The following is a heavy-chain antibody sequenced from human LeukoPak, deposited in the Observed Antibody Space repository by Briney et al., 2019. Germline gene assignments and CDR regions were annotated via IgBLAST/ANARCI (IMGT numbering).Heavy chain of an antibody. Sequence: ASVKVSCKASGYSFNTYYMNWVRQAPGQGLEWLGWINTDSGGTNYAQKFQGRVTMTADTSTSTAYMELRSLRSDDTAVYYCARDRPTAMESSFYFYGMDVWGQGTTVTVSS. CDR1: GYSFNTYY. J-gene: IGHJ6*02. V-gene: IGHV1-18*01. D-gene: IGHD5-18*01. CDR2: INTDSGGT. CDR3: ARDRPTAMESSFYFYGMDV.